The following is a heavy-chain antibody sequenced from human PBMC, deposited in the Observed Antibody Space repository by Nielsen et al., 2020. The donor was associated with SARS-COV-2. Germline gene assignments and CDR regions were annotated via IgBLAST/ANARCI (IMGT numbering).Heavy chain of an antibody. CDR2: ISRSGST. V-gene: IGHV4-34*01. CDR1: GGSFSDYH. Sequence: SETLSLTCAVYGGSFSDYHWTWIRQPPGKGLEWIGEISRSGSTNYNPSLKSRVTISVDTSKNQFSLKLSSVTAADTAVYYCARGDIVVVTAIQGWFDPWGQGTLVTVSS. CDR3: ARGDIVVVTAIQGWFDP. J-gene: IGHJ5*02. D-gene: IGHD2-21*02.